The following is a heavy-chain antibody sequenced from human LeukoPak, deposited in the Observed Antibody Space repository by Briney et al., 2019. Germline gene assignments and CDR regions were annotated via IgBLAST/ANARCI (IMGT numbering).Heavy chain of an antibody. D-gene: IGHD4-23*01. CDR1: GFTFSSYS. J-gene: IGHJ4*02. CDR2: ISSSSSYI. V-gene: IGHV3-21*01. Sequence: GGSLRLFCAASGFTFSSYSMNWVRQAPGKGLEWVSSISSSSSYIYYADSVKGRFTISRDNAKNSLYLQMNSLRAEDTAVYYCAREQDYGGTLDYWGQGTLVTVSS. CDR3: AREQDYGGTLDY.